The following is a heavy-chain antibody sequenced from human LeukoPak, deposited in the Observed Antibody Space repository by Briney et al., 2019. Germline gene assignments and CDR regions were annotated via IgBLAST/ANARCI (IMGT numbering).Heavy chain of an antibody. J-gene: IGHJ4*02. CDR1: GFTFSSYW. D-gene: IGHD3-10*01. Sequence: GGSLRLSCAASGFTFSSYWMSWVRQVPGKGLEGVANIKEDGREKYFVDSVKGRFTISRDNAKNSLFLQMNSLRVEATAVYYCARELPGGFGYWGQGTLVTVSS. V-gene: IGHV3-7*05. CDR2: IKEDGREK. CDR3: ARELPGGFGY.